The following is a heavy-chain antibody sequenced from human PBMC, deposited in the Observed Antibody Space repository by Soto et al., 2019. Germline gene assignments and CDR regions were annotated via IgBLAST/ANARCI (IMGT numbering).Heavy chain of an antibody. CDR3: ARDWLGNNWNYVSSLFDP. CDR2: INAGNGNT. D-gene: IGHD1-7*01. J-gene: IGHJ5*02. Sequence: QVQLVQSGAEVKKPGASVKVSCKASGYTFTSYAMHWVRQAPGQRLEWMGWINAGNGNTKYSQKFQGRVTITRDTSASTAYMELSSLRSEDTAVYYCARDWLGNNWNYVSSLFDPWGQGTLVTVSS. V-gene: IGHV1-3*01. CDR1: GYTFTSYA.